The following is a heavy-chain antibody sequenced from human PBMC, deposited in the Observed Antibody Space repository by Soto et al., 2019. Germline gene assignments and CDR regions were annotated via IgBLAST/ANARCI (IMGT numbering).Heavy chain of an antibody. V-gene: IGHV1-3*01. Sequence: AXVKVSCKASGYTFTSYAMHWVRQAPGQRLEWMGWINAGNGNTKYSQKFQGRVTITRDTSASTAYMELRSLRSDDTAVYYCARDLVRGVIPHNWFDPWGQGTLVTVSS. D-gene: IGHD3-10*01. CDR2: INAGNGNT. CDR3: ARDLVRGVIPHNWFDP. J-gene: IGHJ5*02. CDR1: GYTFTSYA.